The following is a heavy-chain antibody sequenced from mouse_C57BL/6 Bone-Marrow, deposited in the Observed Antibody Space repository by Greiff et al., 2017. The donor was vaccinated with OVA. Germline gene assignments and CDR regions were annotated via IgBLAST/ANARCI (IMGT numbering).Heavy chain of an antibody. J-gene: IGHJ3*01. CDR3: ARHGGYDYDVGAWFAY. V-gene: IGHV1-81*01. Sequence: QVQLQQSGAELARPGASVKLSCKASGYTFTSYGISWVKQRTGQGLEWIGEIYPRSGNTYYNEKFKGKATLTADKSSSTAYMELRSLTSEDSAVYFCARHGGYDYDVGAWFAYWGQGTLVTVSA. CDR2: IYPRSGNT. D-gene: IGHD2-4*01. CDR1: GYTFTSYG.